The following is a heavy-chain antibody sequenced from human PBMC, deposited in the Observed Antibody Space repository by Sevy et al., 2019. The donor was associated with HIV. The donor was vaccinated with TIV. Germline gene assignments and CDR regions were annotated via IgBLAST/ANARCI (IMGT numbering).Heavy chain of an antibody. J-gene: IGHJ4*02. CDR1: GGTFSNYA. CDR2: IIPIFGTT. CDR3: ARTPILVIPRAKDQYFDN. V-gene: IGHV1-69*13. Sequence: ASVKVSCKASGGTFSNYALSWARQAPGQGLEWMGGIIPIFGTTNYAQTFQGRVTITADEFTSTAYMELSSLRSADTAVYYCARTPILVIPRAKDQYFDNWGQGTLVTVSS. D-gene: IGHD2-2*01.